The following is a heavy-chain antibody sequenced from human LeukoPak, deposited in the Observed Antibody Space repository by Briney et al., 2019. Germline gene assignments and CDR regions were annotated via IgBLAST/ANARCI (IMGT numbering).Heavy chain of an antibody. CDR3: ARLSIVGATNFDY. V-gene: IGHV4-59*08. Sequence: PSETLSLTCTVSGASITSYYWSWIRQPPGKGLEWVGYIYYSGSTTYKPSLKSRVTISVDTSKNQFSLKLSSVTAADTAVYYCARLSIVGATNFDYWGQRTLVTVSS. D-gene: IGHD1-26*01. CDR1: GASITSYY. CDR2: IYYSGST. J-gene: IGHJ4*02.